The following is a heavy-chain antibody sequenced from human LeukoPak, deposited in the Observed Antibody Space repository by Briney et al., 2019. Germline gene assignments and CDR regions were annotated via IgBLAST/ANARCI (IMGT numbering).Heavy chain of an antibody. Sequence: ASVKVSCKASGYTFTTYGVSWVRQAPGQGLEWMGWISAYNGNTNYAQKLQGRVTMTTDTSTSTAYMELRSLRSEDTAVYYCATIYYYDSSGYWGPFDYWGQGTLVTVSS. J-gene: IGHJ4*02. D-gene: IGHD3-22*01. CDR2: ISAYNGNT. CDR3: ATIYYYDSSGYWGPFDY. CDR1: GYTFTTYG. V-gene: IGHV1-18*01.